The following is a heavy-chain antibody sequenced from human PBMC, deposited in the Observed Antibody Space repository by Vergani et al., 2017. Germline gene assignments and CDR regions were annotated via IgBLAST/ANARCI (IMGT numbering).Heavy chain of an antibody. D-gene: IGHD3-22*01. Sequence: EVQLLESGGGLVQPGGSLRLSCAASGFTFSSYAMSWVRQAPGKGLEWVSAISGSGGSTYYADSVKGRFTISRDNSKNTLDLQMNSLRAEYTAVYYWAKEPEYYYDSSGYYYDWGQGTLVTVSS. CDR3: AKEPEYYYDSSGYYYD. CDR1: GFTFSSYA. V-gene: IGHV3-23*01. CDR2: ISGSGGST. J-gene: IGHJ4*02.